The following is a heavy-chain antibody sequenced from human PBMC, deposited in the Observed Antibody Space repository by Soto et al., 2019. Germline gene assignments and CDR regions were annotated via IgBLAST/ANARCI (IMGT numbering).Heavy chain of an antibody. CDR1: GCSISSYY. D-gene: IGHD5-12*01. CDR3: ARFEHDSGYDWAFDY. Sequence: PWETLSLTCPVSGCSISSYYWSWIRQPPGKGLEWIGYIYYSGSTNYNPSLKSRVTISVDTSKNQFALKLSSVTAADTAVYYCARFEHDSGYDWAFDYWGQGTLVTVSS. CDR2: IYYSGST. J-gene: IGHJ4*02. V-gene: IGHV4-59*01.